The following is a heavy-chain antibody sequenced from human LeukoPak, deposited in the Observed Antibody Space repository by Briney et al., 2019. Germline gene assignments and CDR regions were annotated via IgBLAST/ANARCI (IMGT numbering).Heavy chain of an antibody. D-gene: IGHD6-13*01. Sequence: GGSLRLSCAASGFTFSSYEMNWVRQAPGKGLEWVSYISSSGSTIYYADSVKGRFTISRDNAKNSLYLQMNSLRAEDTAVYYCAREPWSRSWYRQTDYWGQGSQVSVSS. V-gene: IGHV3-48*03. CDR2: ISSSGSTI. CDR1: GFTFSSYE. CDR3: AREPWSRSWYRQTDY. J-gene: IGHJ4*02.